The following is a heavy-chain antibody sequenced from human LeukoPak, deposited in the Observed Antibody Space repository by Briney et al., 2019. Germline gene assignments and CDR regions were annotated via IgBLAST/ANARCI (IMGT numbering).Heavy chain of an antibody. CDR1: GFTFSSSA. D-gene: IGHD5-12*01. CDR3: ARVRGLPRYFDY. J-gene: IGHJ4*02. CDR2: ISASGGST. Sequence: PGGSLRLSCAASGFTFSSSAMSWVRHVPGKGLEWVSGISASGGSTPYADSVKGRFTISRDNSKNTLYLQMNSLRAEDTAVYYCARVRGLPRYFDYWGQGTLVTVSS. V-gene: IGHV3-23*01.